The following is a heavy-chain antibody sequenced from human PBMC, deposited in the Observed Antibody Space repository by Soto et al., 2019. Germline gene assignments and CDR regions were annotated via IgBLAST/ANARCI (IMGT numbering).Heavy chain of an antibody. D-gene: IGHD2-8*01. CDR1: GFTFSSYA. J-gene: IGHJ6*02. CDR2: ISYDGSNK. Sequence: GGSLILSCAASGFTFSSYAMHWVRQAPGKGLEWVAVISYDGSNKYYADSVKGRFTISRDNSKNTLYLQMNSLRAEDTAVYYCARDQGYCTNGVCYENLPISYYYYYYGMDVWGQGTTVTVSS. CDR3: ARDQGYCTNGVCYENLPISYYYYYYGMDV. V-gene: IGHV3-30-3*01.